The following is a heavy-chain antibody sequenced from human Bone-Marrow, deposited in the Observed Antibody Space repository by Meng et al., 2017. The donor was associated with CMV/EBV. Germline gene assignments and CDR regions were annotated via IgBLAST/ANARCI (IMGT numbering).Heavy chain of an antibody. Sequence: PGKVSGKASGASFSSYAISWVRQAPGQGLEWMGGIIPIFGTANYAQKFQGRVTITADKSTSTAYMELSSLRSEDTAVYYCARELTIFGVVIGYDAFDIWGQGTMVTVSS. D-gene: IGHD3-3*01. V-gene: IGHV1-69*06. CDR3: ARELTIFGVVIGYDAFDI. CDR1: GASFSSYA. CDR2: IIPIFGTA. J-gene: IGHJ3*02.